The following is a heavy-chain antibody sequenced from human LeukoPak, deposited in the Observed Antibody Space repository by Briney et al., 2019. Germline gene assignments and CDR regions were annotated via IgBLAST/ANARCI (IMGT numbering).Heavy chain of an antibody. CDR3: AKDPSHVLRYFDWLLDY. V-gene: IGHV3-23*01. J-gene: IGHJ4*02. D-gene: IGHD3-9*01. CDR2: ISGSGGST. Sequence: PGGSLRLSCAASGFTFSSYGMHWVRQAPGKGLEWVSAISGSGGSTYYADSVKGRFTISRDNSKNTLYLQMNSLRAEDTAVYYCAKDPSHVLRYFDWLLDYWGQGTLVTVSS. CDR1: GFTFSSYG.